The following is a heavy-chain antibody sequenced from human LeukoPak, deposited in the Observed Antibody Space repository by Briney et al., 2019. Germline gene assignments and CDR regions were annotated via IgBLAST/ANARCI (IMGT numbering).Heavy chain of an antibody. CDR2: IYYSGST. Sequence: PSETLSLTCTVSGGSISTITYYWGWVRQPPGKGLEWIGYIYYSGSTNYNPSLKSRVTISVDTSKNQFSLKLSSVTAADTAVYYCVGSYYGSGIWRVDYYGMDVWGQGTTVTVSS. V-gene: IGHV4-61*05. J-gene: IGHJ6*02. CDR3: VGSYYGSGIWRVDYYGMDV. CDR1: GGSISTITYY. D-gene: IGHD3-10*01.